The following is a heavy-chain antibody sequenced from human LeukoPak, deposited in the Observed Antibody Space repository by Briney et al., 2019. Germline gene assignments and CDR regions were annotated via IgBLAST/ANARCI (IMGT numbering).Heavy chain of an antibody. CDR2: INPSGGST. CDR3: ARVPCSGGSCYLDY. J-gene: IGHJ4*03. D-gene: IGHD2-15*01. V-gene: IGHV1-46*01. CDR1: GYTFTSYY. Sequence: ASLKVSCKASGYTFTSYYMHWVRQAPGQGLERMGIINPSGGSTSYAQKFQGRVTMTRDTSTSTVYMELSSLRSEATAVYYCARVPCSGGSCYLDYWGQGTMVTVSS.